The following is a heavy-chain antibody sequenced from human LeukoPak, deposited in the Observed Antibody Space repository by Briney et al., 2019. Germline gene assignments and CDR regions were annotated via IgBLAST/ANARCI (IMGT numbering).Heavy chain of an antibody. CDR3: AKYLNRAFDY. J-gene: IGHJ4*02. D-gene: IGHD1-14*01. Sequence: PGGSLRLSCLASGYTFSDHWMSWVRQAPGKRLEGVAHIGRDGIHKGYVDSVEGRFTISRDNARNSVFLEMSNLRAEDSAVYFCAKYLNRAFDYWGQGSPVTVSS. V-gene: IGHV3-7*01. CDR2: IGRDGIHK. CDR1: GYTFSDHW.